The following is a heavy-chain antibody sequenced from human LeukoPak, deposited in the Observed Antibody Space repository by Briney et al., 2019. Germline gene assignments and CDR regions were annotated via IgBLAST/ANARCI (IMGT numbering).Heavy chain of an antibody. CDR1: GFTFSSYW. J-gene: IGHJ4*02. D-gene: IGHD1-26*01. V-gene: IGHV3-23*01. Sequence: QTGGSLRLSCAASGFTFSSYWMSWVRQAPGKGLGWVSAISGSGGSTYYADSVKGRFTISRDNSKNTLYLQMNSLRAEDTAVYYCAKAPDYGGANLGGYWGQGTLVTVSS. CDR3: AKAPDYGGANLGGY. CDR2: ISGSGGST.